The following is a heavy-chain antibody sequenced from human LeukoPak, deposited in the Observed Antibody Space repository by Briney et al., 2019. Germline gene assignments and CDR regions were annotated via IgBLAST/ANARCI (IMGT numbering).Heavy chain of an antibody. CDR3: ARSLLVRGVINYYYYYGMDV. CDR2: IYYSGST. CDR1: GGSISSSSYY. D-gene: IGHD3-10*01. J-gene: IGHJ6*02. Sequence: SETLSLTCTVSGGSISSSSYYWGWIRQPPGTGLEWIGSIYYSGSTYYNPSLKSRVTISVDTSKNQFSLKLSSVTAADTAVYYCARSLLVRGVINYYYYYGMDVWGQGTTVTVSS. V-gene: IGHV4-39*01.